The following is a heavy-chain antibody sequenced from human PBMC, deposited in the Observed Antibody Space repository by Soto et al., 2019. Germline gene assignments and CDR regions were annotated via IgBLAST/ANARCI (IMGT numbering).Heavy chain of an antibody. V-gene: IGHV3-21*01. Sequence: EVQLVESGGCLVKPGGSLRLSCAASGFTFSSYSMNWVRQAPGKGLEWVSSISSSSSYIYYADSVKGRFTISRDNAKNSLYLQMTSLRAEDTAVYYCARLDSSGWEDGMDVWGQGTTVTVSS. D-gene: IGHD6-19*01. CDR2: ISSSSSYI. J-gene: IGHJ6*02. CDR1: GFTFSSYS. CDR3: ARLDSSGWEDGMDV.